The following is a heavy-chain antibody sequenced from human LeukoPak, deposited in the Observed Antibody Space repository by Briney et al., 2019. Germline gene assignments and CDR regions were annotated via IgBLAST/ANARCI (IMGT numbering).Heavy chain of an antibody. CDR3: ATQRGGPYDILTGYPLN. Sequence: PGGSLRLSCAASGFTFSSFVMSWVRQAPGKGLQWVSVISDSSVSTDYADSVKGRFTISRDNSKNILYLQMSSLRAEDTAVYYCATQRGGPYDILTGYPLNWGQGTMVTVSS. D-gene: IGHD3-9*01. CDR2: ISDSSVST. CDR1: GFTFSSFV. V-gene: IGHV3-23*01. J-gene: IGHJ1*01.